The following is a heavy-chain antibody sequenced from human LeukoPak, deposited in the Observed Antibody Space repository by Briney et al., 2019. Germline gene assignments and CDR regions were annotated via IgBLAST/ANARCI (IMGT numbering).Heavy chain of an antibody. D-gene: IGHD1-26*01. CDR1: GFTFSSYA. J-gene: IGHJ4*02. Sequence: GGSLRLSCAASGFTFSSYAMSWVRQAPGKGLEWVSDISGTSGSTYYADSVKGRFTISRDNSKNTLYLQMNSLRAEDTALYYCAKAKSGSSKGFDYWGQGTLVTVSS. V-gene: IGHV3-23*01. CDR3: AKAKSGSSKGFDY. CDR2: ISGTSGST.